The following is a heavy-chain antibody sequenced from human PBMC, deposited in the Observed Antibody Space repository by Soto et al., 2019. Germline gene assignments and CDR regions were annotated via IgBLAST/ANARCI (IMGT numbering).Heavy chain of an antibody. V-gene: IGHV5-51*01. CDR3: ARRTLGYCSGGSCYSYGMDV. J-gene: IGHJ6*02. CDR2: IYPGDSDT. D-gene: IGHD2-15*01. Sequence: GESLKISCKGSGYRFTSYWIGWVRQMPGKGLEWMGIIYPGDSDTRYSPSFQGQVTISADKSISTAYLQWSSLKASDTAMYYCARRTLGYCSGGSCYSYGMDVWGQGTTVT. CDR1: GYRFTSYW.